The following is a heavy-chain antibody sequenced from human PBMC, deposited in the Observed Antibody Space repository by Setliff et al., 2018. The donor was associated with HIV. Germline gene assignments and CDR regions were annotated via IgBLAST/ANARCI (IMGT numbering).Heavy chain of an antibody. V-gene: IGHV4-31*03. CDR2: ISYSGNT. CDR1: GGSINSGGYY. D-gene: IGHD3-22*01. CDR3: ARADSSDFPERFKWFDP. Sequence: SETLSLTCTVSGGSINSGGYYWSWIRQLPGKGLEWIGYISYSGNTYYNPSLKSRVTISVDKSKNQFSLKLSSVTAADTAVYYCARADSSDFPERFKWFDPWGQGTLVTVSS. J-gene: IGHJ5*02.